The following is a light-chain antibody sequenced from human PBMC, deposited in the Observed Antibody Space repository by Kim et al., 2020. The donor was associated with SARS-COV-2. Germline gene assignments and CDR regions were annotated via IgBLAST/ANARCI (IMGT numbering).Light chain of an antibody. Sequence: QSALTQPASVSGSPGQSITISCTGTSSDVGGYNYISWYQQHPGKAPKLMIYHVTKRPSGVSNRFSGSKSDNTASLTISGLQAEDEADYYCTSYTSTSTWVFGGGTQLTVL. CDR2: HVT. V-gene: IGLV2-14*03. CDR1: SSDVGGYNY. CDR3: TSYTSTSTWV. J-gene: IGLJ3*02.